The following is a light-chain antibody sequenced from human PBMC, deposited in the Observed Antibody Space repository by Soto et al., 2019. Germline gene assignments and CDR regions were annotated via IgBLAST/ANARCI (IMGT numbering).Light chain of an antibody. Sequence: QSVLTQPASVSGSPGQSITIYCTGTSGDVGGYKFVSWYQQHPGKAPKLRIYEVSNRPSGVSSRFSGSKSGNTASLTISGLQAEDEADYFCGSYTGNIDVFVHGTQLTVL. CDR2: EVS. CDR3: GSYTGNIDV. CDR1: SGDVGGYKF. J-gene: IGLJ1*01. V-gene: IGLV2-14*01.